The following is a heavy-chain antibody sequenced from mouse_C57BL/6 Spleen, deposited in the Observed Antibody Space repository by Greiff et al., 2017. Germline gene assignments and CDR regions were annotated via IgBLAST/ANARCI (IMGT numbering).Heavy chain of an antibody. CDR2: IDPSDSYT. CDR3: ARTPYDYSWFAY. CDR1: GYTFTSYW. V-gene: IGHV1-69*01. D-gene: IGHD2-4*01. J-gene: IGHJ3*01. Sequence: VQLQQPGAELVMPGASVKLSCKASGYTFTSYWMHWVKQRPGQGLEWIGEIDPSDSYTNYNQKFKGKSTLTVDKSSSTAYMQLSSLTSEDSAVYYCARTPYDYSWFAYWGQGTLVTVSA.